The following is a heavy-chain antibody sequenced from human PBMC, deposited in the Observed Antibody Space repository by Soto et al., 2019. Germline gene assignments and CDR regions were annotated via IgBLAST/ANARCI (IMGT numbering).Heavy chain of an antibody. V-gene: IGHV3-23*01. CDR3: AKSSVATIDAFDI. D-gene: IGHD5-12*01. Sequence: EVQLLESGGGLVQPGGSLRLSFAASGFTFSSYAMSWVRQAPGKGLEWVSAISGSGGSTYYADSVKGRFTISRDNSKNTLYLQMNSLRAEDTAVYYCAKSSVATIDAFDIWGQGTMVTVSS. CDR1: GFTFSSYA. J-gene: IGHJ3*02. CDR2: ISGSGGST.